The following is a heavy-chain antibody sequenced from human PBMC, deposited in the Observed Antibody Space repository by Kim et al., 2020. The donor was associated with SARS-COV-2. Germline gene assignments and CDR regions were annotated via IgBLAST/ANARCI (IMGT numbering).Heavy chain of an antibody. Sequence: SETLSLTCTVSGGSFNSCGYYWSWLRHHQGQELEWVGYIYNSGSSYYNPPRKSRVTMSADTCKNQFSLNLNSVTAADTAMYYCARDRSGYFELDYWGQGVLVTVSS. CDR1: GGSFNSCGYY. CDR2: IYNSGSS. CDR3: ARDRSGYFELDY. J-gene: IGHJ4*02. V-gene: IGHV4-31*03. D-gene: IGHD6-19*01.